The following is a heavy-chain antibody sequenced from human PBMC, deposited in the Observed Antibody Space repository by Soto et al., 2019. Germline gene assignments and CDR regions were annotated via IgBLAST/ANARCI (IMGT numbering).Heavy chain of an antibody. CDR3: AREVTIVRGIKNWFES. V-gene: IGHV6-1*01. Sequence: SQTLSLTCVISGDSVSSNNAVWNWIRQSPSRGLEWLGRTFYRSEWHYDYAVSVRSRITVNPDTSKNQFSLQLNSVTPEDTAVYFCAREVTIVRGIKNWFESWGQGTMVT. CDR2: TFYRSEWHY. CDR1: GDSVSSNNAV. D-gene: IGHD3-10*01. J-gene: IGHJ5*01.